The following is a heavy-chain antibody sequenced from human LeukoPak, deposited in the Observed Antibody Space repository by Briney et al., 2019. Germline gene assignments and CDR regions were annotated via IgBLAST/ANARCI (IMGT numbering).Heavy chain of an antibody. Sequence: GGSLRLSCAGSGFAFSRYNMNWVRQAPGKGLERVSSISSSSSYIYYADSVKGRFTITRDNAQNSLFLQMNSLRAEDTAVYYCARDAQWLVPEGYYYYMDVWGKGTTVTVSS. CDR1: GFAFSRYN. D-gene: IGHD6-19*01. CDR2: ISSSSSYI. V-gene: IGHV3-21*01. J-gene: IGHJ6*03. CDR3: ARDAQWLVPEGYYYYMDV.